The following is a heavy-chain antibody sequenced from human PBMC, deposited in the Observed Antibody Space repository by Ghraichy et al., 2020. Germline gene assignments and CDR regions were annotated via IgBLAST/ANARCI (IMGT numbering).Heavy chain of an antibody. V-gene: IGHV3-30*18. CDR1: GFTFSSYG. Sequence: GGSLRLSCAASGFTFSSYGFHWVRQAPGKGLEWVAVISHGGTNQYYADSVKGRFTISRDNSKNTLYLQMNSLRPEDTAVYYCAKDRVWGSLLVHCMDVWGKGTTVTVSS. CDR3: AKDRVWGSLLVHCMDV. J-gene: IGHJ6*03. CDR2: ISHGGTNQ. D-gene: IGHD3-16*01.